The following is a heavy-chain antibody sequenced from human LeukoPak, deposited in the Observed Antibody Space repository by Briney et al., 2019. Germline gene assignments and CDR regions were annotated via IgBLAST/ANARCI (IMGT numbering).Heavy chain of an antibody. D-gene: IGHD6-19*01. CDR1: GFTFSSYS. V-gene: IGHV3-48*02. CDR3: ASEGYSSGRYERDFDY. J-gene: IGHJ4*02. Sequence: GGSLRLSCAASGFTFSSYSMNWVRQAPGKGLEWVSYISSSSSTIYYADSVKGRFTISRDNAKNSLYLQMNSLRDEDTAVYYCASEGYSSGRYERDFDYWGQGTLVTVSS. CDR2: ISSSSSTI.